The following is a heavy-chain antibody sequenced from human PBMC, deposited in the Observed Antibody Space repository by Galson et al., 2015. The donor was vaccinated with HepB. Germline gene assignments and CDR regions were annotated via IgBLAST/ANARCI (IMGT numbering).Heavy chain of an antibody. Sequence: SLRLSCAASGFTFSDYYMGWIRQAPGKGLEWISYISSSGSTIYYADSVKGRFTISRDNAKNSVYLQMNSLRAEDTAVYYCARGRWQQLGWFDPWGQGTLVTVSS. CDR3: ARGRWQQLGWFDP. J-gene: IGHJ5*02. CDR2: ISSSGSTI. V-gene: IGHV3-11*01. CDR1: GFTFSDYY. D-gene: IGHD6-13*01.